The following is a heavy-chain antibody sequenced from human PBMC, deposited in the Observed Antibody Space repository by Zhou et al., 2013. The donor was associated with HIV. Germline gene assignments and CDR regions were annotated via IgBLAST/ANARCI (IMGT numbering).Heavy chain of an antibody. Sequence: QVQLVQSGAEVKKPGSSVKFSCRVSGGIFNNYAISWVRQTPGEGLEWMGWISVYSGNTNYAQKFQGRVTMTTDRSTSTAYMDLRSLGSDDTAVYYCARDEDTSCFHCPPSPSFDYWGQGTLVTVSS. CDR3: ARDEDTSCFHCPPSPSFDY. CDR1: GGIFNNYA. V-gene: IGHV1-18*01. D-gene: IGHD2-2*01. J-gene: IGHJ4*01. CDR2: ISVYSGNT.